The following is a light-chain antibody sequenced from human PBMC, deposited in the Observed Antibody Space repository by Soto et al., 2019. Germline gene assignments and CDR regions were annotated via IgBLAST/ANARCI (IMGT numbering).Light chain of an antibody. V-gene: IGKV1-39*01. CDR1: QTINIF. J-gene: IGKJ5*01. CDR2: AAS. Sequence: DIRMTQSPSSLSASVDDRVTITCRASQTINIFLKWYQQKPGKAPMLLIYAASNLQSGVPSRFSGSGSGTDFTLTINSLQPEDFATYYCQQSYSTPITFGQGTRLEI. CDR3: QQSYSTPIT.